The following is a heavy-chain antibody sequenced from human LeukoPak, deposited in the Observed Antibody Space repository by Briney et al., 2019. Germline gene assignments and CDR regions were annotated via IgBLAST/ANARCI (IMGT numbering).Heavy chain of an antibody. D-gene: IGHD2-15*01. J-gene: IGHJ1*01. CDR3: ARRLLGYCSGGSCYSGYFQH. Sequence: SETLSLTCGVYGGSFSGYFWSWIRQPPGKGLEWIVEINHSGSTNYNPSLKTRVTISVDTSKNQFSLKLSSVTAADTAVYYCARRLLGYCSGGSCYSGYFQHWGQGTLVTVSS. V-gene: IGHV4-34*01. CDR2: INHSGST. CDR1: GGSFSGYF.